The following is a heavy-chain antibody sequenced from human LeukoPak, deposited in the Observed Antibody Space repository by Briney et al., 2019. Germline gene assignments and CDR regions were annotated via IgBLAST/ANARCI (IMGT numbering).Heavy chain of an antibody. CDR1: GFTFSSYA. J-gene: IGHJ4*02. V-gene: IGHV3-23*01. CDR2: ISGSGGST. D-gene: IGHD6-19*01. CDR3: AQREQWLVHGY. Sequence: RSGRSLRLSCAASGFTFSSYAMSWVRQAPGKGLEWVSAISGSGGSTYYADSVKGRFTISRDNSKNTLYLQMNSLRAEDTAVYYCAQREQWLVHGYWGQGTLVTVSS.